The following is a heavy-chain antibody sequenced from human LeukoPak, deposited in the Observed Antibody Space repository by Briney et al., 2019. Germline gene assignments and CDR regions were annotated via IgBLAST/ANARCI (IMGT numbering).Heavy chain of an antibody. J-gene: IGHJ4*02. CDR1: GFTFNTYS. V-gene: IGHV3-21*01. CDR2: ISSSSTYI. CDR3: ARYAGVGNFDY. D-gene: IGHD3-10*01. Sequence: PGGSLRLSCAASGFTFNTYSMNWVRQAPGKGGEWVSSISSSSTYIHYADSVKGRFTISRDNVKNSLYLRMDSLRAEDTAVYYCARYAGVGNFDYWGQGTLVTVSS.